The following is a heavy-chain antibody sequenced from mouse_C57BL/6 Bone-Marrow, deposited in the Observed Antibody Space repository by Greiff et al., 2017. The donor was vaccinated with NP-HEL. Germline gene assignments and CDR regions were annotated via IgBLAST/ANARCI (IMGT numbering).Heavy chain of an antibody. CDR2: ISSGGSYT. CDR3: ARLWLFAY. J-gene: IGHJ3*01. Sequence: EVKLVESGGDLVKPGGSLKLSCAASGFTFSSYGISWVRQTPDKRLEWVATISSGGSYTYYPDSVKGRFTISRDNAKNTLYLQMSSLKSEDTAMYYCARLWLFAYWGQGTLVTVSA. V-gene: IGHV5-6*02. D-gene: IGHD2-2*01. CDR1: GFTFSSYG.